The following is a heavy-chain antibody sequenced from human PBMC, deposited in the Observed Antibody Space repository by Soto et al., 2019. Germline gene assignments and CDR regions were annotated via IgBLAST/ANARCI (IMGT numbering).Heavy chain of an antibody. CDR3: ARISARNNWFDP. CDR2: IDWDDDK. V-gene: IGHV2-70*01. J-gene: IGHJ5*02. CDR1: LSLSTGGRS. D-gene: IGHD2-15*01. Sequence: LSLSTGGRSXSWMRQPPGKALEWLALIDWDDDKYYSTSLKTRLTISKDTSKNQVVLTMTNMDPVDTATYYCARISARNNWFDPWGQGTLVTSPQ.